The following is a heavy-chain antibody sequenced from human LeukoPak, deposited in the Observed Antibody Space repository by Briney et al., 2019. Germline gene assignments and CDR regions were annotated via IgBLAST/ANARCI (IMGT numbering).Heavy chain of an antibody. D-gene: IGHD3-22*01. CDR3: AREYYDSSGYYSYYFDY. Sequence: ASVKVSCKASGYTFTGYYMHWVRQAPGQGLEWMGWINPNSGGTNYAQKFQGRVTMTRDTSISTAYMELSRLRSDDTAVYYCAREYYDSSGYYSYYFDYWGQGTLVTVSS. V-gene: IGHV1-2*02. CDR1: GYTFTGYY. CDR2: INPNSGGT. J-gene: IGHJ4*02.